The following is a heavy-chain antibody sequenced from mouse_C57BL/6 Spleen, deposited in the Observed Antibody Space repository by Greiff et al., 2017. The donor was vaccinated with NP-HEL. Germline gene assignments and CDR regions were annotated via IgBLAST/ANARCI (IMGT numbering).Heavy chain of an antibody. CDR2: ISNGGGST. Sequence: EVKLVESGGGLVQPGGSLKLSCAASGFIFSDYYMYWVRQTPEKRLEWVAYISNGGGSTYYPDTVKGRFTISRDNAKNTLYLQMSRLKSEDTAMYYCARSLDYYGSAWFAYWGQGTLVTVSA. CDR1: GFIFSDYY. CDR3: ARSLDYYGSAWFAY. D-gene: IGHD1-1*01. V-gene: IGHV5-12*01. J-gene: IGHJ3*01.